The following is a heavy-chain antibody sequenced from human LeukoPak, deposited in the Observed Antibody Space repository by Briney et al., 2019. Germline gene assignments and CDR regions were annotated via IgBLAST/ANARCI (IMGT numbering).Heavy chain of an antibody. D-gene: IGHD6-6*01. J-gene: IGHJ6*03. V-gene: IGHV4-34*01. CDR1: GGSFSGYY. Sequence: PSETLSLTCAVYGGSFSGYYWSWIRQPPGKGLEWIGEINHSGSTNYSPSLKSRVTISVDTSKNQFSLKLSSVTAADTAVYYCARGKQLVMDYYYYMDVWGKGTTVTVSS. CDR3: ARGKQLVMDYYYYMDV. CDR2: INHSGST.